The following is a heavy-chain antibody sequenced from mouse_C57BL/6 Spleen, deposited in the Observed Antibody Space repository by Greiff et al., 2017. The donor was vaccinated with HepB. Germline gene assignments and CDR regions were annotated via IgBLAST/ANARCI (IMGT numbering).Heavy chain of an antibody. V-gene: IGHV1-18*01. Sequence: EVQLQQSGPELVKPGASVKIPCKASGYTFTDYNMDWVKQSHGKSLEWIGDINPNNGGTIDNQKFKGKATLTVDKSSSTAYMELRSLTSEDTAVYYCARSSLYGYPFAYWGQGTLVTVSA. CDR1: GYTFTDYN. CDR2: INPNNGGT. D-gene: IGHD2-2*01. J-gene: IGHJ3*01. CDR3: ARSSLYGYPFAY.